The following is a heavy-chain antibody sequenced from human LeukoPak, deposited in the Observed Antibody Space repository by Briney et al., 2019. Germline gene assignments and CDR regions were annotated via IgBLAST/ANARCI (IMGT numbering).Heavy chain of an antibody. Sequence: SGPTLVNPTAPLTPTSTYSWFSLGTDGVGVGWIRQPPGEALDWLALVYWDDAERYKSSLRSRLTISKDTSKNEVVLTMTNMDPGDAGASYCAANGLGEVRRRGWGTWGQGSLVTVSS. V-gene: IGHV2-5*02. CDR1: WFSLGTDGVG. D-gene: IGHD3-10*01. CDR3: AANGLGEVRRRGWGT. CDR2: VYWDDAE. J-gene: IGHJ5*02.